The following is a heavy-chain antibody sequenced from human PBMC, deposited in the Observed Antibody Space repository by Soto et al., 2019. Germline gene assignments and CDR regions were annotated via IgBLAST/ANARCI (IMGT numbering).Heavy chain of an antibody. D-gene: IGHD2-21*02. Sequence: QVQLVESGGGVVQPGRSLRLSCAASGFTFSSYGMHWVRQAPGKGLEWVAVISYDGSNKYYADSVKGRFTISRDNSKNTLYLQMNSLRAEYTAVYYCAKDRRPFGGDSRLYYFGMDVWGQGTTVTVSS. CDR2: ISYDGSNK. CDR1: GFTFSSYG. J-gene: IGHJ6*02. CDR3: AKDRRPFGGDSRLYYFGMDV. V-gene: IGHV3-30*18.